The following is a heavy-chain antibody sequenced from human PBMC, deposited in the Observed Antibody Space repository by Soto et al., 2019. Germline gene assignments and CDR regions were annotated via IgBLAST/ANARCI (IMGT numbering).Heavy chain of an antibody. CDR3: AIYATGYYEWGELTAFDI. V-gene: IGHV1-18*01. D-gene: IGHD3-9*01. CDR2: ISAYNGNT. J-gene: IGHJ3*02. Sequence: AXVKVSCKACGYTFNSYGISWVRQAHGQGLEWMGWISAYNGNTNYAQKLQGRVTMTTDTSTSTAYMELRSLRSDDTAVYYCAIYATGYYEWGELTAFDILGQGTMVTGSS. CDR1: GYTFNSYG.